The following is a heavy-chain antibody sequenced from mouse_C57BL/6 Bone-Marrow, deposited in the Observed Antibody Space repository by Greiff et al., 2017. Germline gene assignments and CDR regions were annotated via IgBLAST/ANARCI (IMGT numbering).Heavy chain of an antibody. CDR3: ARREMVTALAY. CDR1: GYTFTSYT. Sequence: QVQLQQSGAELARPGASVKMSCKASGYTFTSYTMHWVKQRPGQGLEWIGYINPSSGYTKYNQKFKDKATLTVDKSSSTAYMQLSSLTSEDSAVYYCARREMVTALAYWGQGTLVTVSA. V-gene: IGHV1-4*01. CDR2: INPSSGYT. D-gene: IGHD2-2*01. J-gene: IGHJ3*01.